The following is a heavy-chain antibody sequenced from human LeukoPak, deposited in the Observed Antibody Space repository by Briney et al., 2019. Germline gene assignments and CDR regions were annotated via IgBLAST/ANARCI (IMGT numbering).Heavy chain of an antibody. CDR2: SNDSGGT. D-gene: IGHD2-21*02. Sequence: SETLSLTCAVYGGTFSGYYWSWIRQPPGKRLEWVGESNDSGGTNYNPSLKSRVTISVDTSKNQFSLKLSSVTAADTAVYYCARELELLDAFDIWGQGTMVTVSS. J-gene: IGHJ3*02. CDR1: GGTFSGYY. CDR3: ARELELLDAFDI. V-gene: IGHV4-34*01.